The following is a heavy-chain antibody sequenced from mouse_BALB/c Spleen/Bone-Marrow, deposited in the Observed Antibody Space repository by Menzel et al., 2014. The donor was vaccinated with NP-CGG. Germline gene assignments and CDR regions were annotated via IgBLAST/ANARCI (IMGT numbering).Heavy chain of an antibody. CDR2: ISSGSSTI. CDR1: GFTFSSFG. V-gene: IGHV5-17*02. J-gene: IGHJ4*01. Sequence: EVQLQESGGGLVQPGGSRKLSCAASGFTFSSFGMHWVRQAPEKGLEWVAYISSGSSTIYYADTVKGRFTISRDNPKNTLFLQMTSLRSEDTAMYYCARSDGNYDYAMDYWGQGTPVTVSS. CDR3: ARSDGNYDYAMDY. D-gene: IGHD2-1*01.